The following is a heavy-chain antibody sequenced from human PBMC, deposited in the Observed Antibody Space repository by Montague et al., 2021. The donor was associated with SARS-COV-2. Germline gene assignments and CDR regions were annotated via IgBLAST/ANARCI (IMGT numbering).Heavy chain of an antibody. V-gene: IGHV4-39*01. CDR2: IYYSGST. J-gene: IGHJ4*02. D-gene: IGHD3-9*01. CDR3: AIHRITIFVGRTFDS. CDR1: GGSIRSSSYY. Sequence: SETLSLTCTVSGGSIRSSSYYWGWIRQPPGKGLEWIGSIYYSGSTYYNPSLKSRVTISVETSKNQFSRKLSFVTAADTAVYYWAIHRITIFVGRTFDSWGQGTLVTVSS.